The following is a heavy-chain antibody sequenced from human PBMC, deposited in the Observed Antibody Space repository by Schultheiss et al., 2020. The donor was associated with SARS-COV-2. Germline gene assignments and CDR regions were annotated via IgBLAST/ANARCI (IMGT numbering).Heavy chain of an antibody. CDR2: IYYSGST. CDR3: ARVGDQLLYWFDP. J-gene: IGHJ5*02. V-gene: IGHV4-59*12. CDR1: GGSISSYY. Sequence: GSLRLSCTVSGGSISSYYWSWIRQPPGKGLEWIGYIYYSGSTNYNPSLKSRVTISVDTSKNQFSLKLSSVTAADTAVYYCARVGDQLLYWFDPWGQGTLVTVSS. D-gene: IGHD2-2*01.